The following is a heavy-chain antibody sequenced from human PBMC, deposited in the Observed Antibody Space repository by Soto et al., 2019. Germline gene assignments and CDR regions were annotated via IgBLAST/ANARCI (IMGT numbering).Heavy chain of an antibody. CDR2: INGDGSNT. CDR3: ARWARGLYYMDV. CDR1: GFTFNNYW. V-gene: IGHV3-74*01. Sequence: EVQLVESGGGLVQPGGSLRLSCAASGFTFNNYWLHWVRQAPGKGLVWVSRINGDGSNTNYADSVTGRFTISRDNAKNTVYLQMNSLRAEDTAVYYCARWARGLYYMDVWGKGTTVTVSS. J-gene: IGHJ6*03.